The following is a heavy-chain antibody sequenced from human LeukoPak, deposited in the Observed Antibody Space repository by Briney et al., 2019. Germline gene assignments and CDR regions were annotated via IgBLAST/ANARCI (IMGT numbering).Heavy chain of an antibody. CDR1: GFTFRSSV. J-gene: IGHJ4*02. Sequence: GGSLRLSCVASGFTFRSSVMGWVRQAPGKRLEWVSAITGDGGGTNHADSVKGRFTISRDNSKNTLYLQMDSLRAEDTAVYYCAKETSSGNFVTIDCWGQGTLVTVSS. CDR2: ITGDGGGT. V-gene: IGHV3-23*01. D-gene: IGHD1-26*01. CDR3: AKETSSGNFVTIDC.